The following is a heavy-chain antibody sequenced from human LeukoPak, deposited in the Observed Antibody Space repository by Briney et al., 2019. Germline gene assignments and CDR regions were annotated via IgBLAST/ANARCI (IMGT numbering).Heavy chain of an antibody. J-gene: IGHJ4*02. V-gene: IGHV4-39*07. CDR3: ARDREVDYGSGSYYNDPLDY. D-gene: IGHD3-10*01. CDR1: GGSISSSSYY. Sequence: SETLSLTCTVSGGSISSSSYYWGWIRQPPGKGLEWIGSIYYSGSTYYNPSLKSRVTISVDTSKNQFSLELSSVTAADTAVYYCARDREVDYGSGSYYNDPLDYWGQGTLVTVSS. CDR2: IYYSGST.